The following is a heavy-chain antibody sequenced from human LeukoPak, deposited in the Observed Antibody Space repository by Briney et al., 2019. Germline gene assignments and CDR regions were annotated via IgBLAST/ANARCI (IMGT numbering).Heavy chain of an antibody. J-gene: IGHJ5*02. D-gene: IGHD2-15*01. V-gene: IGHV3-48*01. CDR2: ISSSSSTI. Sequence: GGSLRLSCAASGFTFSSYSMNWVRQAPGKGLEWVSYISSSSSTIYYADSVKGRFTISRDNAKNSLYLQMNSLRAEDTAVYYCASFVVVAATSDGNWFDPWGQGTLVTVSS. CDR1: GFTFSSYS. CDR3: ASFVVVAATSDGNWFDP.